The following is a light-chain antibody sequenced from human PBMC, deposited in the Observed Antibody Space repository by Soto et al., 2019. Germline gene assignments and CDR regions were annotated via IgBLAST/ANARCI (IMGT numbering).Light chain of an antibody. CDR2: GNS. V-gene: IGLV1-40*01. CDR3: QSYDSSLSVVV. CDR1: SSNIGAGYD. Sequence: QSVLTRPPSVSGAPGQRVTISCTGSSSNIGAGYDVHWYQQLPGTAPKLLIYGNSNRPSGVPDRFSGSKSGTSASLAITGLQAEDEADYYCQSYDSSLSVVVFGGGTKLTVL. J-gene: IGLJ2*01.